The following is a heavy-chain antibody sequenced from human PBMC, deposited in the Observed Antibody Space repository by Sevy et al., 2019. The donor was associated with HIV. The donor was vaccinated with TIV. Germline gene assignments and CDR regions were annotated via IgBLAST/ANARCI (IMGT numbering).Heavy chain of an antibody. V-gene: IGHV1-18*01. CDR3: SRDYLYGTSSWVEDH. Sequence: ASVKVSCKASGYTFTTYGIIWVRQAPGQRLEWVGWISTYNGVTNYTPSLQGRVTLTTDTSTNTAYMELRSLRSDDTAVDFCSRDYLYGTSSWVEDHWGQGTLVTVSS. J-gene: IGHJ4*02. D-gene: IGHD6-6*01. CDR1: GYTFTTYG. CDR2: ISTYNGVT.